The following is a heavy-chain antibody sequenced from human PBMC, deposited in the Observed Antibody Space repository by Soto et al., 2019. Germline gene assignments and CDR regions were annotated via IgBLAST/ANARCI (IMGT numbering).Heavy chain of an antibody. D-gene: IGHD6-25*01. J-gene: IGHJ6*02. Sequence: QVQLVQSGAEVKKPGASVKVSCKASGYTFTSYYMHWVRQAPGQGLEWMGTINPSGGSTKYAQKFQVRVTITRDTSTSTVYMDLSSLRSEDTAVYYCASRAGSLSNYAMDVWGQGTTVTVSS. CDR3: ASRAGSLSNYAMDV. CDR2: INPSGGST. CDR1: GYTFTSYY. V-gene: IGHV1-46*03.